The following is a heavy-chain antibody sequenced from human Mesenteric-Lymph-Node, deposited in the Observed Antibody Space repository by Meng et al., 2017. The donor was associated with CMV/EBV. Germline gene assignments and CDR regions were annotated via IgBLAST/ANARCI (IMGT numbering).Heavy chain of an antibody. CDR2: INPKDGGT. CDR1: GYPFIDYY. CDR3: AGGGSAGRWM. V-gene: IGHV1-2*02. D-gene: IGHD3-16*01. J-gene: IGHJ4*02. Sequence: ASVKVSCKTSGYPFIDYYLHWLRHAPGQGLEWMGWINPKDGGTIFARKFQGRITMTRDTSISTGYMELSRLTYDDTAFYYCAGGGSAGRWMWGQGTLVTVSS.